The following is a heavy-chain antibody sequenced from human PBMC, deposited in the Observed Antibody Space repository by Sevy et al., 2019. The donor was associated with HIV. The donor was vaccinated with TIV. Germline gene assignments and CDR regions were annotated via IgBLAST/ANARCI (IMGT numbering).Heavy chain of an antibody. CDR1: GFTFGSYD. V-gene: IGHV3-30*18. CDR3: AKDAFEVPGVLSSRGMPTYYHAMDL. J-gene: IGHJ6*02. Sequence: GGSLRLSCAASGFTFGSYDMYWVRQTPGKGLEWVALISFYGSNKEYADSVKGRFTISRDNSKNTVYLQMSSLKPEDTAVYYCAKDAFEVPGVLSSRGMPTYYHAMDLWGQGTTVTVSS. D-gene: IGHD3-10*01. CDR2: ISFYGSNK.